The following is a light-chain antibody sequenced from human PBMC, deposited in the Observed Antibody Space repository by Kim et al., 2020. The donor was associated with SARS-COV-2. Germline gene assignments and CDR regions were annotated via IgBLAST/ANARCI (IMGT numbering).Light chain of an antibody. CDR3: QQNYKMHT. CDR1: QSISTY. J-gene: IGKJ2*01. Sequence: RSASREGRVTFTCRASQSISTYLDWYQQKPGKAPKLLIYGASTLQSGVPSRFSGSGSGTDFTLSNSSLQPDDFATYYCQQNYKMHTFGQGTKLDIK. V-gene: IGKV1-39*01. CDR2: GAS.